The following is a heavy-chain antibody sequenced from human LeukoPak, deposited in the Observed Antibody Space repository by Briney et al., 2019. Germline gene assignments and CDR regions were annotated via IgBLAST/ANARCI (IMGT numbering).Heavy chain of an antibody. CDR1: GFTFSSYS. CDR2: IRSSSSYI. D-gene: IGHD6-6*01. J-gene: IGHJ4*02. Sequence: GGSLRLSCAASGFTFSSYSMNWVRQAPGKGLEWVSSIRSSSSYIYYADSVNGRFTISRDNGKNSLYLQMNSLRAEDTAVYYCARHSSSSSQGPELDYWGQGTLVTVSS. V-gene: IGHV3-21*01. CDR3: ARHSSSSSQGPELDY.